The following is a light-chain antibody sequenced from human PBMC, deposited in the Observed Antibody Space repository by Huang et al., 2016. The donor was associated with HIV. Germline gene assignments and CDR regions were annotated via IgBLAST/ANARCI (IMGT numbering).Light chain of an antibody. CDR3: QQSYSTPRT. Sequence: DIQMTQSPSSLSASVGDRVTITCRASQPITIYLNWYQQKPGKAPKLLIYGASGLQSGVPSRFSGSGSGTDFTLTISSLQPEDFATYYCQQSYSTPRTFGQGTKVEI. J-gene: IGKJ1*01. CDR1: QPITIY. CDR2: GAS. V-gene: IGKV1-39*01.